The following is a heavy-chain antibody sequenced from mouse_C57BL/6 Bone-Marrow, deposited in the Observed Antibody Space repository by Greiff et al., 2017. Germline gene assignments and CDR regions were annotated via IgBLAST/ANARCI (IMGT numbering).Heavy chain of an antibody. D-gene: IGHD1-1*02. V-gene: IGHV1-61*01. Sequence: QVQLQQPGAELVRPGSSVKLSCKASGYTFTSYWMDWVKQRPGQGLEWIGNIYPSDSETHYNQKFKDKATLTVDKSSSTAYMQLSSLTSEDSAVYYCERYRDGGGAYWGQGTLVTVSA. CDR2: IYPSDSET. CDR1: GYTFTSYW. CDR3: ERYRDGGGAY. J-gene: IGHJ3*01.